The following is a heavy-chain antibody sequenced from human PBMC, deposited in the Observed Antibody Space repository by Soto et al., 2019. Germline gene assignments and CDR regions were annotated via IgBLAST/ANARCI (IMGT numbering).Heavy chain of an antibody. Sequence: WVRQAPGKGLEWSGSIYYSGSTYYNPALKSRGTISVDTSKHQFSLKLSSVTAADTAVYYCARLPLELELRRFYGMDVWGQGTTVTVSS. V-gene: IGHV4-39*01. CDR2: IYYSGST. CDR3: ARLPLELELRRFYGMDV. J-gene: IGHJ6*02. D-gene: IGHD1-7*01.